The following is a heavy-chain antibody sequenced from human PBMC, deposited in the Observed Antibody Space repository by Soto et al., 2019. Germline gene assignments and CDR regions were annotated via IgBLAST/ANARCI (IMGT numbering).Heavy chain of an antibody. CDR2: IYASGRT. CDR3: ARHFDVDPSLDHYYFDL. V-gene: IGHV4-4*07. D-gene: IGHD3-9*01. Sequence: PSETLSLTCTVSGVSITPYFWSWIRQPAGEAPEWLGHIYASGRTTYNPSLKSRVTMFVSQTQVSLRLTSVTAADTAVYYCARHFDVDPSLDHYYFDLWGRGALGTVS. CDR1: GVSITPYF. J-gene: IGHJ2*01.